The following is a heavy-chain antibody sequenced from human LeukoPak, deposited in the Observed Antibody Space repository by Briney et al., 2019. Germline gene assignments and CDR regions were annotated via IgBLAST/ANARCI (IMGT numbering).Heavy chain of an antibody. D-gene: IGHD6-6*01. Sequence: SETLTLTCTVSGGSISSYYWSWIRQPAGKGLEWIGRIHASGSTDYSPSLESRVTMSVDTSKSQFSLRLSSVTAADTAVYYCAREGSMTARPFVSIDYWGQGTLVTVSS. V-gene: IGHV4-4*07. CDR2: IHASGST. J-gene: IGHJ4*02. CDR3: AREGSMTARPFVSIDY. CDR1: GGSISSYY.